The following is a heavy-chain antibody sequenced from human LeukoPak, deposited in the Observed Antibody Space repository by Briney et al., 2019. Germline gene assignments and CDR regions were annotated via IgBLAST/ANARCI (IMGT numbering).Heavy chain of an antibody. Sequence: GGSLRLSCAASGFTFSSYSMNWVRQAPGKGLEWVSSISSSSSHIYYADSVKGRFTISRDNAKNSLYLQMNSLRAEDTAVYYCARDQPYGDYTFDYWGQGTLVTVSS. V-gene: IGHV3-21*01. CDR3: ARDQPYGDYTFDY. J-gene: IGHJ4*02. CDR2: ISSSSSHI. D-gene: IGHD4-17*01. CDR1: GFTFSSYS.